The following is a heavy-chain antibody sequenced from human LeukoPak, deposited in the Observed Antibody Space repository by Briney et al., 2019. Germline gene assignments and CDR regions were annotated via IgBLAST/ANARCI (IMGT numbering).Heavy chain of an antibody. CDR2: ISGSGVNT. J-gene: IGHJ4*02. Sequence: PGGSLRLSCAASGFTFSNSAMSWVRQAPGKRLEWVSSISGSGVNTYYADSVKGRFTIFRDNSKNTLYLQMNSLRVEDTAVYYFAKETAPPPGYCFAYWGRGTLVTVPS. D-gene: IGHD1-14*01. CDR3: AKETAPPPGYCFAY. CDR1: GFTFSNSA. V-gene: IGHV3-23*01.